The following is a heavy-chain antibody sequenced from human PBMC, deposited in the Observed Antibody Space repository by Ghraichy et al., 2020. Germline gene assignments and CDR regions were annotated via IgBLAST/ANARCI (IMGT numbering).Heavy chain of an antibody. D-gene: IGHD2-2*01. J-gene: IGHJ3*02. V-gene: IGHV3-30-3*01. CDR2: ISKDGSDK. CDR1: DFTFSSYP. CDR3: VREKVPRAAFDI. Sequence: GGSLRLSCAASDFTFSSYPMHWVRQAPGKGLEWVAVISKDGSDKYYADSVKGRFTISRDNSKDMLYLQMNSLRPEDTAIYYCVREKVPRAAFDIWGQGTMVTVSS.